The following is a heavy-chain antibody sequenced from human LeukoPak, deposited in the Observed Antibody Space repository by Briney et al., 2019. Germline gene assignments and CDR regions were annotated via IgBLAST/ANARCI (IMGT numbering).Heavy chain of an antibody. J-gene: IGHJ4*02. CDR3: ARLRSNYYQSTGYFDN. V-gene: IGHV4-39*01. D-gene: IGHD3-22*01. CDR1: GGSISSSSYY. CDR2: IYHSGST. Sequence: PSETLPLTCVVSGGSISSSSYYWAWIRQPPGKGLEWLGSIYHSGSTYYSPSLKSRLTMSVDTSKNQFSLKLSSLTAADTAVYYCARLRSNYYQSTGYFDNWGQGTLVTVSS.